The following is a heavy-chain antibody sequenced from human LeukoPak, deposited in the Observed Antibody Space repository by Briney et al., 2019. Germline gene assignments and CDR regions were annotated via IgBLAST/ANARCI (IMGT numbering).Heavy chain of an antibody. CDR3: ARDFHTSSSLWFFDL. Sequence: GGSLRLSCAASGFTFSVYEMNWVRQAPGRGLEWISYISTVGTTYYADSVKGRFTISRDDAKRSLFLEMKSLRAEDTAFYYCARDFHTSSSLWFFDLWGRGTPVTVSS. D-gene: IGHD6-6*01. CDR2: ISTVGTT. CDR1: GFTFSVYE. J-gene: IGHJ2*01. V-gene: IGHV3-48*03.